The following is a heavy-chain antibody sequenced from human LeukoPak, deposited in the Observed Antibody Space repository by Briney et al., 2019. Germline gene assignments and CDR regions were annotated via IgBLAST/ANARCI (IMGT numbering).Heavy chain of an antibody. CDR1: GGSFSGYY. CDR3: ARTPFTVTHFDC. V-gene: IGHV4-31*11. CDR2: IYYSGST. D-gene: IGHD4-17*01. Sequence: ASETLSLTCAVYGGSFSGYYWSWIRQHPGKGLEWIGYIYYSGSTYYNPSLKSRVTISVDTSKNQFSLKLSSVTAADTAVYYCARTPFTVTHFDCWGQGTLVTVSS. J-gene: IGHJ4*02.